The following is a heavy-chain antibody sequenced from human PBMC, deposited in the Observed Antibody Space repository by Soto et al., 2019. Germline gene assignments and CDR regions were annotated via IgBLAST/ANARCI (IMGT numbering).Heavy chain of an antibody. D-gene: IGHD2-2*01. J-gene: IGHJ4*02. CDR2: ISPYSGYT. CDR3: AREASVLIPAAQPSRFGS. V-gene: IGHV1-18*01. Sequence: ASVKVSCKGFGYSFMKYGINWVRQAPAQGLEWVGWISPYSGYTHSAQKFHGRLTLTTDTAASTAYMELRILRSADTALYYCAREASVLIPAAQPSRFGSWGQGTLVTVSS. CDR1: GYSFMKYG.